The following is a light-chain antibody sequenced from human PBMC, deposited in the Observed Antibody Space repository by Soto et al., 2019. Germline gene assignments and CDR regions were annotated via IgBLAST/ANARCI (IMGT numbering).Light chain of an antibody. J-gene: IGLJ1*01. CDR1: SSDVGGYNY. CDR2: EVN. CDR3: TSYAGGNNV. Sequence: QSALTQPPSASGSPRQSVTISCTGTSSDVGGYNYVSWYQQYPGKVPKLMVYEVNKRPSGVPDRFSGCKSGNTASLTVSGLQADDEADYYCTSYAGGNNVFGTGTKVTVL. V-gene: IGLV2-8*01.